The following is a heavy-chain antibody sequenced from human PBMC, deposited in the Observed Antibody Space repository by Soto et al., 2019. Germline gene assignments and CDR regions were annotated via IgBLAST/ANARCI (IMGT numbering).Heavy chain of an antibody. J-gene: IGHJ3*02. CDR3: ARDGGYCSSTSCSDAFDI. CDR2: IIPIFGTA. V-gene: IGHV1-69*01. CDR1: GGTFSSYA. Sequence: QVQLVQSGAEVKKPGSSVKVSCKASGGTFSSYAISWVRQAPGQGLEWMGGIIPIFGTANYAQKFQGRVTITADESTSTAYMELSSLRSEDTALYYCARDGGYCSSTSCSDAFDIWGQGTMVTVSS. D-gene: IGHD2-2*01.